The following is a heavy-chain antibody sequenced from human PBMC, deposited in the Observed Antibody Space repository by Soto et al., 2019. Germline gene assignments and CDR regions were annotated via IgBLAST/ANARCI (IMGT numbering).Heavy chain of an antibody. CDR2: ISNTGRTI. D-gene: IGHD2-15*01. CDR1: GLNFSDHY. Sequence: QVQLVESGGGLVKPGGSLRLSCAASGLNFSDHYMTWIRRAPGKGLEWLSYISNTGRTIYYADSVQGRFTISRDSARNSLSLHMNSLRVEDTAVYYCARRFKDSAGYYYMDVWGEGTTVTVSS. V-gene: IGHV3-11*01. CDR3: ARRFKDSAGYYYMDV. J-gene: IGHJ6*03.